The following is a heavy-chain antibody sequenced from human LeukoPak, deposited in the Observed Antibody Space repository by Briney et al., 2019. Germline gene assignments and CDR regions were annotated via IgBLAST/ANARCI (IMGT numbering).Heavy chain of an antibody. D-gene: IGHD6-19*01. J-gene: IGHJ5*02. V-gene: IGHV4-39*01. Sequence: SETLSLTCTVSGGSISSSSYSWGWIRQPPGKGLEWIGSIYYSGSTYYNPSLKSRVTISVDTSKNQFSLKLSSVTAADTAVYYCATLTGYSSVLNWFDPWGQGTLVTVSS. CDR3: ATLTGYSSVLNWFDP. CDR2: IYYSGST. CDR1: GGSISSSSYS.